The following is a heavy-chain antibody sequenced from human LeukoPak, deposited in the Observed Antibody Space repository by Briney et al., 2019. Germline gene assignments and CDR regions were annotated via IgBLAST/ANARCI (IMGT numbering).Heavy chain of an antibody. Sequence: PSETLSLTCAVYGGSFSGYYWSWIRQPPGRGLEWIGEINHSGSTNYNPSLKSRVTISVDTSKNQFSLKLSSVTAADTAVFYCARRPISCSGGSCYSNYYYYYYMDVWGKGTTVTISS. CDR2: INHSGST. CDR1: GGSFSGYY. J-gene: IGHJ6*03. CDR3: ARRPISCSGGSCYSNYYYYYYMDV. D-gene: IGHD2-15*01. V-gene: IGHV4-34*01.